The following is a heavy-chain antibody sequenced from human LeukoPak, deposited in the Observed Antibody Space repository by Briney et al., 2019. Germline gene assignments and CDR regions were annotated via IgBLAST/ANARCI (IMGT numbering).Heavy chain of an antibody. CDR2: INWNDGST. J-gene: IGHJ6*03. CDR3: ARVKERYCSGGSCVNTYYYYMDV. V-gene: IGHV3-20*04. CDR1: GFTFDDYG. D-gene: IGHD2-15*01. Sequence: GGSLRLSCAASGFTFDDYGMSWVRQAPGKGLEWVSGINWNDGSTGYADSVKGRFTISRDNAKNSLYLQMNSLRAEDTALYYCARVKERYCSGGSCVNTYYYYMDVWGKGTTVTVSS.